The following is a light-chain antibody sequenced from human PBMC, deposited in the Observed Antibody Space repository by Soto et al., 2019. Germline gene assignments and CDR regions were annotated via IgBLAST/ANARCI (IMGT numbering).Light chain of an antibody. V-gene: IGKV2-28*01. Sequence: IVMTQSPLSLPVTPGEPASISCRSSQSLLHSNGYNFLDWYLQKPGQSPQLLIYLGSNRASGVPDRLSGSGSGTDFTLKISRVEAEDVGVYYCMQALQPPPTFGQGTKVDIK. CDR1: QSLLHSNGYNF. CDR2: LGS. CDR3: MQALQPPPT. J-gene: IGKJ1*01.